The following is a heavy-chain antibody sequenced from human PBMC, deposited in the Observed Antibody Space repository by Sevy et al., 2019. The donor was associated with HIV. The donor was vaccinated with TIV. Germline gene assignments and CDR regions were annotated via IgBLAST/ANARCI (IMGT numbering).Heavy chain of an antibody. J-gene: IGHJ6*02. CDR3: ARPNGDYHYYYGMDV. CDR1: GYSFTSYW. Sequence: GESRKISCKGSGYSFTSYWIGWVRQMPGKGLEWMGIIYPGDSVTRYSPSFQGQVTISADKSISTAYLQWSSLKASDTAMYYCARPNGDYHYYYGMDVWGQGTTVTVSS. CDR2: IYPGDSVT. D-gene: IGHD4-17*01. V-gene: IGHV5-51*01.